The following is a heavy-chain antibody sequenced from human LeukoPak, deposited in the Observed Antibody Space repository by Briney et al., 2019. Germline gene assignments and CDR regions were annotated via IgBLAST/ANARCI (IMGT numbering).Heavy chain of an antibody. D-gene: IGHD2-15*01. CDR3: ARDVDWFDP. V-gene: IGHV3-30*04. CDR1: GFTFSSYA. Sequence: GRSLRLSCAASGFTFSSYAMHWVRQAPGKGMEWVAVISYDGSNKYYADSVKGRFTISRDNSKNTLYLQMNSLRAEDTAVYYCARDVDWFDPWGQGTLVTVSS. CDR2: ISYDGSNK. J-gene: IGHJ5*02.